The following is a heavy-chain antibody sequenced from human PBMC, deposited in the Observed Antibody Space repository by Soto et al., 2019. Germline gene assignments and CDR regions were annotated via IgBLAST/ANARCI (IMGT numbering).Heavy chain of an antibody. CDR3: AKALGRMTMVRGVTETDY. V-gene: IGHV3-30*18. CDR2: VSFDAGNK. D-gene: IGHD3-10*01. CDR1: GFTFSSYG. Sequence: VQLGESGGGVVQPGRSLTLSCAASGFTFSSYGMHWVRQAPGKGLEWVAVVSFDAGNKYYADSVKGRFTIFRDNSNNTLFLQMNSLRTEDTALYYCAKALGRMTMVRGVTETDYWGQGTLVTVSS. J-gene: IGHJ4*02.